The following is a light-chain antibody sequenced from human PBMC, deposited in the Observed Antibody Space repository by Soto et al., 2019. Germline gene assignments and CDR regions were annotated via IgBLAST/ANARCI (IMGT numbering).Light chain of an antibody. CDR3: QQRHMWPIT. J-gene: IGKJ5*01. V-gene: IGKV3-11*01. CDR1: QSFRGL. Sequence: EVVLTQSPVTRSGSAGGRGTLSCMASQSFRGLLAWYQQKPGQAPRLLIYDAYNRATGIPPRFSGSGSGPDFTLTISSLEPEDSAVYYCQQRHMWPITFRQGTRLEIK. CDR2: DAY.